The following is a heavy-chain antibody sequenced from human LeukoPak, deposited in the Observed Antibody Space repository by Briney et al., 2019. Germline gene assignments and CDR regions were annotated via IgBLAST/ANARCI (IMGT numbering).Heavy chain of an antibody. CDR1: GGSISSYY. V-gene: IGHV4-59*08. CDR3: ATRGAFDI. CDR2: IYYSGST. J-gene: IGHJ3*02. Sequence: PSETLSLTCTVSGGSISSYYWSWIRQPPGKGLEWIGYIYYSGSTNYNPSLKSRVTISVDTSKNQFSLKLSSVTAADTAVYYRATRGAFDIWGQGTVVTVSS.